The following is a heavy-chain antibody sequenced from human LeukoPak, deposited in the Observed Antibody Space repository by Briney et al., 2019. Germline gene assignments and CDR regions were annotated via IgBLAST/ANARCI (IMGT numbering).Heavy chain of an antibody. D-gene: IGHD4-23*01. Sequence: GRSLRLSCAASGFTFSSYGMHWVRQAPAKGLEWVAVIWYDGSNKYYADSVKGRFTISRDNSKNTLYLQMNSLRAEDTAVYYCARDARTVAYNWFDPWGQGTLVTVSS. V-gene: IGHV3-33*01. CDR2: IWYDGSNK. CDR3: ARDARTVAYNWFDP. CDR1: GFTFSSYG. J-gene: IGHJ5*02.